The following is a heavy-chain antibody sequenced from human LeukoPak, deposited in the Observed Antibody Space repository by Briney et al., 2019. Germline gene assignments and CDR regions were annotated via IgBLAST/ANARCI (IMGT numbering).Heavy chain of an antibody. V-gene: IGHV1-46*01. CDR1: GYTFTSFY. CDR3: ARDADSRLGFDP. CDR2: INPSGGST. J-gene: IGHJ5*02. Sequence: ASVKVSCKASGYTFTSFYMHWVRQASGPGLEWMGIINPSGGSTSYAQKFQGRVTMTRDMSTSTVYMELSSLRSEDTAVYYCARDADSRLGFDPRGQGTLVTVSS. D-gene: IGHD3-16*01.